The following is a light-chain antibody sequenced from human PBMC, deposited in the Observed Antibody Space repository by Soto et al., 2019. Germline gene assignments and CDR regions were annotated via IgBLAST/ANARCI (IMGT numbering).Light chain of an antibody. V-gene: IGKV3-20*01. CDR2: DAS. Sequence: EIVMTQSPATLSVSPGERATLSCRASQSVSSNLAWYQQKPGQAPRLLISDASTRATGIPDRFSGSGSGTDFTLTISRLEPEDFALYYCQHYGGSPIPFGQGTRLENK. CDR1: QSVSSN. CDR3: QHYGGSPIP. J-gene: IGKJ5*01.